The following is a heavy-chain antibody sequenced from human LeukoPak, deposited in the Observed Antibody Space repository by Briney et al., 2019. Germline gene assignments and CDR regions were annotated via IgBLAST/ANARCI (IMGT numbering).Heavy chain of an antibody. J-gene: IGHJ4*02. V-gene: IGHV4-4*07. CDR2: IYTSGST. Sequence: SETLSLTCTVSGGSISSYYWSWIRQPAGKGLEWIGRIYTSGSTNYNPSLKSRVTMSVDTSKNQFSLKLSSVTAADTATYYCARETSLAGFASGLGFNYWGQGILVTVSS. CDR3: ARETSLAGFASGLGFNY. D-gene: IGHD6-19*01. CDR1: GGSISSYY.